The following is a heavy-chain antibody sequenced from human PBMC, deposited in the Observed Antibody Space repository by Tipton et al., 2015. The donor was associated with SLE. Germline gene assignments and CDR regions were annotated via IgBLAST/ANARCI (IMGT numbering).Heavy chain of an antibody. D-gene: IGHD6-19*01. CDR1: NGSFRRYY. J-gene: IGHJ3*02. CDR2: INDSGSA. V-gene: IGHV4-34*01. Sequence: TLSLTCAVYNGSFRRYYWSWTRQSPRKGLEWIGEINDSGSANYNPSLKSRVTISRDTSKNQFSLRLSSVTAADTAVYYCARHALILVAGRRAFDIWGQGTMVTVSS. CDR3: ARHALILVAGRRAFDI.